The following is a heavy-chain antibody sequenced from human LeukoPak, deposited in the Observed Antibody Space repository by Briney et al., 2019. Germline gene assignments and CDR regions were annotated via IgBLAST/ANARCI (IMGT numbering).Heavy chain of an antibody. CDR3: ARVRIAAAGHFDY. J-gene: IGHJ4*02. CDR1: GGSISSYY. D-gene: IGHD6-13*01. Sequence: PSETLSLTCTVSGGSISSYYWSWIRQPPGKGLEWIGYIYYSGSTNYNPSLKSRVTISVDTSKNQFSLKLSSVTAADTAVYYCARVRIAAAGHFDYWGQGTLVTVSS. CDR2: IYYSGST. V-gene: IGHV4-59*01.